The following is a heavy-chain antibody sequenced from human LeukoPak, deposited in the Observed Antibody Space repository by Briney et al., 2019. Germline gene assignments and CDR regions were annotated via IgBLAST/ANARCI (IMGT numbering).Heavy chain of an antibody. J-gene: IGHJ4*02. Sequence: PGGSLRLSCAASGFSFSSYGMHWVRQAPGKGLEWVAFIRYDGSHKYYADSVKGRFTISRDNSKNTLYLQMNSLRAEDRAVYYCAKDETYYFDYWGQGTLVTVSS. V-gene: IGHV3-30*02. CDR3: AKDETYYFDY. CDR2: IRYDGSHK. CDR1: GFSFSSYG.